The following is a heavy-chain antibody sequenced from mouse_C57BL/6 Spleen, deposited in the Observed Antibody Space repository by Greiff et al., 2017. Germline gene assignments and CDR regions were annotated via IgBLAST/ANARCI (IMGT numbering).Heavy chain of an antibody. Sequence: EVQLQQSGPELVKPGASVKMSCKASGYTFTDYNMHWVKQSHGKSLEWIGYINPNNGGTSYNQKFKGKATLTVNKSSSTAYMELRSLTSEDSAVYYCAKGYGSSRYYFDYWGQGTTLTVSS. V-gene: IGHV1-22*01. J-gene: IGHJ2*01. CDR3: AKGYGSSRYYFDY. CDR2: INPNNGGT. CDR1: GYTFTDYN. D-gene: IGHD1-1*01.